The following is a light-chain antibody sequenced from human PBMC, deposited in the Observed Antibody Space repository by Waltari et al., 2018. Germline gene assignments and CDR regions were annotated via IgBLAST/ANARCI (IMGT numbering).Light chain of an antibody. CDR3: SSYTSSNTWV. CDR1: SSDIGGYNY. J-gene: IGLJ3*02. CDR2: DVT. V-gene: IGLV2-14*01. Sequence: QSALTQPASVSGSPGQSITISCIGTSSDIGGYNYVSWYQQHPGKAPKVMIYDVTKGPSGVSNRFAGSKAGRTASLTISGLQAEDEADYYCSSYTSSNTWVFGGGTKLTVL.